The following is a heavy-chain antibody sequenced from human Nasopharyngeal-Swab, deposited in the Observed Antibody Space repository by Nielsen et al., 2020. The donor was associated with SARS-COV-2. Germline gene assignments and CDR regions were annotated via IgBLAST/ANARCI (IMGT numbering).Heavy chain of an antibody. CDR2: IYYSGST. J-gene: IGHJ3*02. CDR3: ARGDILTGSRAAFDI. V-gene: IGHV4-59*01. Sequence: WIRQPPGKGLEWIGYIYYSGSTNYNPSLKSRVTISVDTSKNQFSLKLSSVTAADTAVYYCARGDILTGSRAAFDIWGQGTMVTVSS. D-gene: IGHD3-9*01.